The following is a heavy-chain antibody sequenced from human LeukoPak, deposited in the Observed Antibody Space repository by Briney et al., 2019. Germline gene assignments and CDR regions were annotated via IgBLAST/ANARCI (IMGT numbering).Heavy chain of an antibody. V-gene: IGHV4-34*01. CDR3: ARGGGAAPGT. J-gene: IGHJ4*02. CDR1: GGTFSGYY. CDR2: INDSGST. Sequence: SETLSLTCAVFGGTFSGYYRTRIRQPPGKGLEWIGEINDSGSTNYNPSLKSRVTISVGTSKNQFSLKLSSVTAADTAVYYCARGGGAAPGTWGQGTLVIVS. D-gene: IGHD6-13*01.